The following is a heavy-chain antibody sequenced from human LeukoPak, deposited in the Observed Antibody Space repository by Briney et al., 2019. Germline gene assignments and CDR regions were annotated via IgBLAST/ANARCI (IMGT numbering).Heavy chain of an antibody. CDR2: IGGTAGTT. CDR3: ARILTSGSFDY. CDR1: GFTTYNSP. V-gene: IGHV3-23*01. J-gene: IGHJ4*02. D-gene: IGHD1-26*01. Sequence: TGGSLRLSCAVSGFTTYNSPMIWVRQAPGKGLEWVSAIGGTAGTTYYADSVKGRFTISRDNSKNTLYLQMNSLRAEDTAVYYCARILTSGSFDYWGQGTLVIVSS.